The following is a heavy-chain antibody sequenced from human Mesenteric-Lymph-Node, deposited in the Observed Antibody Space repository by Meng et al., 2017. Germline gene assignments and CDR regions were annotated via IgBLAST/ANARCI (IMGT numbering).Heavy chain of an antibody. CDR2: IIHGGSP. Sequence: QVQLQQWGEGLLKPSETLSLTCAVNGGSLIGAYWNWIRQPPGKGLEWIGEIIHGGSPSYNPSLKSRVTISIDTSKNQLSLMLSSVTAADTAVYYCARRPTGIDYWGQGTLVTVSS. CDR3: ARRPTGIDY. D-gene: IGHD2-8*02. J-gene: IGHJ4*02. CDR1: GGSLIGAY. V-gene: IGHV4-34*12.